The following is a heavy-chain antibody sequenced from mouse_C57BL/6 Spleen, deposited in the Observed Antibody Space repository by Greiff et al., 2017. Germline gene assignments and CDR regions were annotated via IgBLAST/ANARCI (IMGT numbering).Heavy chain of an antibody. J-gene: IGHJ2*01. Sequence: QVQLQQSGAELVRPGASVTLSCKASGYTFTDYEMHWVKQTPVHGLEWIGAIDPETGGTAYNQKFKGKAILTADKSSSTAYMELRSLTSEDSAVYYCTRRLITTVVATDYWGQGTTLTVSS. CDR1: GYTFTDYE. CDR2: IDPETGGT. D-gene: IGHD1-1*01. V-gene: IGHV1-15*01. CDR3: TRRLITTVVATDY.